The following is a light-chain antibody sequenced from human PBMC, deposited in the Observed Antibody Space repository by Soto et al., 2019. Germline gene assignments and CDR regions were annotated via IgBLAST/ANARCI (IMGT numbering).Light chain of an antibody. CDR1: SSDVGDYNY. J-gene: IGLJ1*01. CDR3: TSYTSSSTHYV. Sequence: HSLLTQPASVSGSPGQSITISCTGTSSDVGDYNYVSWYQHHPGKAPKLMIYEVSNRPSGISNRFSGSKSGNTASLTISGLQAEDEADYYCTSYTSSSTHYVFGTGTKVTVL. CDR2: EVS. V-gene: IGLV2-14*01.